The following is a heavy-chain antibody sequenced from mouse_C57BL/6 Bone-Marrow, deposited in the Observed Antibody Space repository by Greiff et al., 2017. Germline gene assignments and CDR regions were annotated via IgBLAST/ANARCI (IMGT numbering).Heavy chain of an antibody. CDR2: IYPGSGST. J-gene: IGHJ1*03. V-gene: IGHV1-55*01. CDR3: ARDCYYNWYFDV. D-gene: IGHD2-3*01. CDR1: GYTFTSYW. Sequence: QVQLQQPGAELVKPGASVKMSCKASGYTFTSYWITWVKQRPGQGLEWIGDIYPGSGSTNYNEKFKSKATLTVDTSSSTAYMQLSSLTSEDSAVYYCARDCYYNWYFDVWGKGTTVTVSS.